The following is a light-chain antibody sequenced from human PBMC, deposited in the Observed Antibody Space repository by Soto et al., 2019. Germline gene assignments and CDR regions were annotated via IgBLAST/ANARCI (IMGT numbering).Light chain of an antibody. CDR1: SSDVGGYNY. CDR2: EVS. Sequence: QSVLTHPASVSGSPGQSITISCTGTSSDVGGYNYVSWYQQHPGKAPKLMIYEVSNRPSGVSNRFSGSKSGNTASLTISGLQAEDEADYYCSSYTSSSTAHYVFGTGTKV. CDR3: SSYTSSSTAHYV. V-gene: IGLV2-14*01. J-gene: IGLJ1*01.